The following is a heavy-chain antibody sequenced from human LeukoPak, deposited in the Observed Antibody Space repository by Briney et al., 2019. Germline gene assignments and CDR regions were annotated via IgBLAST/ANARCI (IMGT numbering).Heavy chain of an antibody. CDR2: INPSGGSK. CDR1: GYTFTTYY. CDR3: ARSGGDGGVYYYDSSDYYNFDY. D-gene: IGHD3-22*01. V-gene: IGHV1-46*01. Sequence: ASVKVSCKASGYTFTTYYVHWVRQDPGQGLEWMGIINPSGGSKTYAQKFQGRVTMTRDTSTSTVYMELSSRRSEDTAVYYCARSGGDGGVYYYDSSDYYNFDYWGQGTLVTVSS. J-gene: IGHJ4*02.